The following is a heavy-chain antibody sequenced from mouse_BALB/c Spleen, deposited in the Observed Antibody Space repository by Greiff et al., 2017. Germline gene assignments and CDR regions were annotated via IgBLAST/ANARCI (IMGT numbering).Heavy chain of an antibody. CDR2: ISSGSSTI. D-gene: IGHD2-4*01. V-gene: IGHV5-17*02. J-gene: IGHJ3*01. Sequence: DVHLVESGGGLVQPGGSRKLSCAASGFTFSSFGMHWVRQAPEKGLEWVAYISSGSSTIYYADTVKGRFTISRDNPKNTLFLQMTSRRSEDTAMYYCARSRSDYDWFAYWGQGTLVTVSA. CDR3: ARSRSDYDWFAY. CDR1: GFTFSSFG.